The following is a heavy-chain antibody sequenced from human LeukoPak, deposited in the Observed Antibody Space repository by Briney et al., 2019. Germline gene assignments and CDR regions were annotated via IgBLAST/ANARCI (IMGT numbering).Heavy chain of an antibody. CDR3: AKSTDYYDTSGLDY. CDR2: ISGSGDST. D-gene: IGHD3-22*01. Sequence: GGSLRLSCAASEFTFSSYAMSWVRQAPGKGLQWVSGISGSGDSTHYADSVKGRFTISRDNSNNTLFLQMNCLRAEDTAVYYCAKSTDYYDTSGLDYWGQGTLVTVSS. V-gene: IGHV3-23*01. J-gene: IGHJ4*02. CDR1: EFTFSSYA.